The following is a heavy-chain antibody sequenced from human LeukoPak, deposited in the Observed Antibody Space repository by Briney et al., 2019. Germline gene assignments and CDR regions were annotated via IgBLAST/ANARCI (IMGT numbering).Heavy chain of an antibody. CDR1: NSTISNYY. CDR2: IYVTGDT. J-gene: IGHJ4*02. Sequence: SETLSLTCTVSNSTISNYYWSWIRQPVGKGLEWIGRIYVTGDTNYNPSLKSRVTMSVDTSKNQFSLKVWSVTAADTAVYYCARQTGSGLFILPGGQGTLVTVSS. CDR3: ARQTGSGLFILP. V-gene: IGHV4-4*07. D-gene: IGHD3/OR15-3a*01.